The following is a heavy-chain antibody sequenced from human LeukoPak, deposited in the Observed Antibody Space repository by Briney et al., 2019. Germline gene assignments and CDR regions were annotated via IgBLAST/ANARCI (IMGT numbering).Heavy chain of an antibody. CDR1: GYTFTSFY. D-gene: IGHD1-20*01. Sequence: ASVKVSCKASGYTFTSFYIHWVRQAPGQGLEWMGIINPSGGSTTYAQRFQGRVTMTTDTSTSTVYMELSSPRSEDTAVYYCARRYNWHDDAFDIWGQGTMVTVSS. CDR2: INPSGGST. CDR3: ARRYNWHDDAFDI. J-gene: IGHJ3*02. V-gene: IGHV1-46*01.